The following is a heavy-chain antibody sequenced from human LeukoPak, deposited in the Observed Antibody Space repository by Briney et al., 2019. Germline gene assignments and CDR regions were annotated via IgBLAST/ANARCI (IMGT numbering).Heavy chain of an antibody. CDR3: ARDKGYAFDI. V-gene: IGHV3-48*01. CDR2: IGTSSSAI. D-gene: IGHD5-12*01. Sequence: PGGSLRLSCAASGFPFSSYSMNWVRQAPGKGLEWVSYIGTSSSAIYYADSAKGRFTISRDNAKNSLYLQMNSLRAEDTAVYYCARDKGYAFDIWGQGTLVTVSS. J-gene: IGHJ3*02. CDR1: GFPFSSYS.